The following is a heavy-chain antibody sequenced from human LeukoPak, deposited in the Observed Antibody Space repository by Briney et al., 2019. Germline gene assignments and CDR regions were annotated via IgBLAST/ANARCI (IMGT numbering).Heavy chain of an antibody. CDR3: ARDSPERGYSYGPLDNYFDY. CDR2: INQDGSGK. J-gene: IGHJ4*02. Sequence: PGGSLRLSCAASAFTFSNYWMSWVRQAPGKGLEWVANINQDGSGKNYVDSVKGRFTISRDNAKNSLYLQMNSLGAEDTAVYYCARDSPERGYSYGPLDNYFDYWGQGTPVTVSS. V-gene: IGHV3-7*01. CDR1: AFTFSNYW. D-gene: IGHD5-18*01.